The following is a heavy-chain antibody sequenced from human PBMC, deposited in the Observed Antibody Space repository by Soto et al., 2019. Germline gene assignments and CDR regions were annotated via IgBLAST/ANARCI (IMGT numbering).Heavy chain of an antibody. CDR3: ATSMAAPGNY. CDR2: VRQDGSQT. CDR1: GFTFSTYW. Sequence: EVQLVESGGGLVQPGGSLSLSCAASGFTFSTYWMSWVRQAPGKGLEWVGNVRQDGSQTYYVDSVKGRFTISRDNAKNSMYLQMNSLRAEDTAVYYCATSMAAPGNYWGQGTLVTVSS. J-gene: IGHJ4*02. V-gene: IGHV3-7*01. D-gene: IGHD6-6*01.